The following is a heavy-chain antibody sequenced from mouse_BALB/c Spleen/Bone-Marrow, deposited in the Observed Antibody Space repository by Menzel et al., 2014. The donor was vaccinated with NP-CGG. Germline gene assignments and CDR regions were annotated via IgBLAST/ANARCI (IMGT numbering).Heavy chain of an antibody. CDR3: ARDRRYDLAWFAY. D-gene: IGHD2-14*01. CDR2: IRNKANGYTT. CDR1: GFTFTDYY. Sequence: EVKVVESGGGLVQPGGSLRLSCATSGFTFTDYYMGWVRQPPGKALEWSGFIRNKANGYTTEYSASVKGRFTISRDNSQSILYLQMNTLRAEDSATYYCARDRRYDLAWFAYWGQGTLVTVSA. J-gene: IGHJ3*01. V-gene: IGHV7-3*02.